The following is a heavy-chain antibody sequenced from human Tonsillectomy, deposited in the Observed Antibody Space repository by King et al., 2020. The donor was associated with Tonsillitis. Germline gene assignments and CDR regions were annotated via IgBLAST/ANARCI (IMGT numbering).Heavy chain of an antibody. J-gene: IGHJ6*03. V-gene: IGHV4-34*01. CDR1: GGSFSGHY. CDR2: INHFGST. CDR3: ARGRQSHIPVAGRNMDV. Sequence: VQLQQWGAGLLKPSETLSRTCAVFGGSFSGHYWTWIRQPPGKGLEWIGEINHFGSTNYNPSLKSRVTISVDTSKNQFSLKLTSVTVADTAAYYCARGRQSHIPVAGRNMDVGGKGTTVIVSS. D-gene: IGHD6-19*01.